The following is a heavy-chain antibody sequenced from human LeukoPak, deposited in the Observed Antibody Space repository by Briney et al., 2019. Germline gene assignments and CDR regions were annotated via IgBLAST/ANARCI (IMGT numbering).Heavy chain of an antibody. CDR2: ISYDGNNK. V-gene: IGHV3-30-3*01. CDR1: GFTFSSYN. J-gene: IGHJ4*02. Sequence: GGSLRLSCAASGFTFSSYNMNWVRQAPGKGLEWVAVISYDGNNKEYADSVKGRFTISRDNSKSTVYLQVNSLRGEDTAVFYCARDPLNRRWGSYYFDYWGQGTLVTVSS. D-gene: IGHD1-14*01. CDR3: ARDPLNRRWGSYYFDY.